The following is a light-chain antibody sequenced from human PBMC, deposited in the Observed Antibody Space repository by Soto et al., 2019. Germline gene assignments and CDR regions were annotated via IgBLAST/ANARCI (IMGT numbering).Light chain of an antibody. CDR2: EVF. Sequence: DLVMTQTPLSLSVTPGQQASISCKSSHSLLYSDGKTCLSWYLQKPGQPPQLLIYEVFNRFSGVPDRFSGSGSGTDFTLKISRVEAEDVGVYYSMQNIQVPLTIGGGTKVEI. CDR3: MQNIQVPLT. V-gene: IGKV2D-29*01. CDR1: HSLLYSDGKTC. J-gene: IGKJ4*01.